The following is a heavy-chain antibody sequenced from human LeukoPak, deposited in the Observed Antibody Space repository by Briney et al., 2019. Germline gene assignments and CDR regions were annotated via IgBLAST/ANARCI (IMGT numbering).Heavy chain of an antibody. CDR3: ARAGSGWRAFDI. V-gene: IGHV1-69*13. Sequence: GASVKVSCKASGGTFSSYAISWVRQAPGQGLEWTGGIIPIFGTAKYEQKFQGRVTITADESTSTAYMELSSLGSADTAVYYCARAGSGWRAFDIWGQGTMVTVSS. D-gene: IGHD6-19*01. CDR2: IIPIFGTA. CDR1: GGTFSSYA. J-gene: IGHJ3*02.